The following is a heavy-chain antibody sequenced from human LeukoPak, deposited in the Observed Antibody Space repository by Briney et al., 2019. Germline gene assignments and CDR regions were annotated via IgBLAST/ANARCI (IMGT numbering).Heavy chain of an antibody. D-gene: IGHD5-18*01. Sequence: GGSLRLSCAASGFTFSSYSMNWVRQAPGKGLEWISYVSTGGDTLYYADSVKGRFTISRDNAKNSLYLQMNSLRAEDTAVYYCAREDTNYFDYWGQGTLVTVSS. CDR3: AREDTNYFDY. J-gene: IGHJ4*02. CDR2: VSTGGDTL. V-gene: IGHV3-48*04. CDR1: GFTFSSYS.